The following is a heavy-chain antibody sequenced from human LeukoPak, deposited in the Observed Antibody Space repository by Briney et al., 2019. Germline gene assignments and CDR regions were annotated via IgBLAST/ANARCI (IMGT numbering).Heavy chain of an antibody. J-gene: IGHJ4*02. D-gene: IGHD3-10*01. CDR3: ARAVRGDPTYFDY. CDR1: GGSISSYY. V-gene: IGHV4-59*08. Sequence: PSETLSLTCTVSGGSISSYYWSWLRQPPGKGLEWIGYIYYSGSTNYNPSLKSRVTISVDTSKNQFSLKLSSVTAADTAVYYCARAVRGDPTYFDYWGQGTLVTVSS. CDR2: IYYSGST.